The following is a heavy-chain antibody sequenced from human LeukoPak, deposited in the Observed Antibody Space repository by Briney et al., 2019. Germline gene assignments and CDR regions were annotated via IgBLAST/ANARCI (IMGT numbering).Heavy chain of an antibody. D-gene: IGHD1-26*01. CDR1: GGSISSFY. J-gene: IGHJ4*02. V-gene: IGHV4-59*01. Sequence: SETLSLTCNVSGGSISSFYCSWIRQPPGKGLEWIGYTSYSGKTNYNPSLKSRVTMSVDTSRNQFSLRLTSVTAADTAVYYCAREVRLPIVGATYFDYWGQGTLVTVSS. CDR3: AREVRLPIVGATYFDY. CDR2: TSYSGKT.